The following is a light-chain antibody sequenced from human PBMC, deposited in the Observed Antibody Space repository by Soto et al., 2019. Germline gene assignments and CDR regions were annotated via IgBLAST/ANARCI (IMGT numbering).Light chain of an antibody. CDR3: QQSYSFPLT. CDR2: GAS. CDR1: QGIDFF. V-gene: IGKV1-39*01. Sequence: DIQMTQSPSSLSASVGDGVTITCRASQGIDFFLAWYQHKPGKAPTLLIYGASSLESGVPSRFSGSGSETDFTLTISNLQPGDSATYYCQQSYSFPLTFGGGTKVEI. J-gene: IGKJ4*02.